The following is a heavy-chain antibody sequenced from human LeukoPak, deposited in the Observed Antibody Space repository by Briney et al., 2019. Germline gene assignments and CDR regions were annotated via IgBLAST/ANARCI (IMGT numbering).Heavy chain of an antibody. V-gene: IGHV3-43*02. D-gene: IGHD5-24*01. CDR2: ISTDGGTT. Sequence: GGSLRLSCAASGFTFDDYAMHWVRQAPGKGLEWVSVISTDGGTTFYADSVKGRFTFSRDNNKNSLYLQMNSLRTEDTALYYCAKDLSGDGYNWGIFDYWGQGILVTVSS. CDR3: AKDLSGDGYNWGIFDY. CDR1: GFTFDDYA. J-gene: IGHJ4*02.